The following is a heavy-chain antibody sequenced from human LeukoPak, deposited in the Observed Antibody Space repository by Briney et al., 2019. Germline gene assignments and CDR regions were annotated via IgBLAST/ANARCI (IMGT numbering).Heavy chain of an antibody. Sequence: GGSLRLSCAASGFIFSDYPVHWVRQAPGKGLEWVAVISYGGSNKYYADSVKGRFTISRDDSKNTLYLQMNSLRAEDTAVYYCARATYSGIWYFDYWGQGTLVTVSS. D-gene: IGHD1-26*01. V-gene: IGHV3-30-3*01. CDR1: GFIFSDYP. CDR2: ISYGGSNK. CDR3: ARATYSGIWYFDY. J-gene: IGHJ4*02.